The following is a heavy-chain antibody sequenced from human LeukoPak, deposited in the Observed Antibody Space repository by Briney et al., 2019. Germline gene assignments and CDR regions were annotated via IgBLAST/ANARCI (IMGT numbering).Heavy chain of an antibody. CDR2: ISNVGTT. J-gene: IGHJ4*02. CDR3: AQGASPDC. CDR1: GFTFTTYA. Sequence: GGSLRLSCAASGFTFTTYAMSWVRQAPGKGLEWVSSISNVGTTYCADSVKGRFTISRDNSKDTVYLQMNSLRAEDTAVYHCAQGASPDCWGQGTRVTVSS. V-gene: IGHV3-23*01.